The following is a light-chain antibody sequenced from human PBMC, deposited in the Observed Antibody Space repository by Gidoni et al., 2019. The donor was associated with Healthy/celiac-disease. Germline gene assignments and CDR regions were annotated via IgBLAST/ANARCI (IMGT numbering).Light chain of an antibody. Sequence: EFVLTQSPATLSLSPGERATLPCRASQRVSSYLAWYQQKPGQAPRLLIYDASNRATGTPARFSGSGSGTDCTLTISSLEPEDFAVYYCQQRSNWPPEYTFGQGTKLEIK. CDR3: QQRSNWPPEYT. CDR1: QRVSSY. CDR2: DAS. V-gene: IGKV3-11*01. J-gene: IGKJ2*01.